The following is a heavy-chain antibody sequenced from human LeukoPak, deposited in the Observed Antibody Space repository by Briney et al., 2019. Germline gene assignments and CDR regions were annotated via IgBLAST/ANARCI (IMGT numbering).Heavy chain of an antibody. Sequence: ASVKVSCKASGYTFTGYYMHWVRQAPGQGLEWMGWINPNSGGTNYAQKFQGRVTMTRDTSISTAYMELSRLRSDDTAAYYCARGGGGGDPSYYMDVWGKGTTVTVSS. CDR1: GYTFTGYY. J-gene: IGHJ6*03. V-gene: IGHV1-2*02. CDR3: ARGGGGGDPSYYMDV. D-gene: IGHD4-17*01. CDR2: INPNSGGT.